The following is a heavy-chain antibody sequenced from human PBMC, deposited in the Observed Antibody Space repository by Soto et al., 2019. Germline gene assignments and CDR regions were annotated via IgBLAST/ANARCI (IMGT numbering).Heavy chain of an antibody. D-gene: IGHD6-19*01. CDR1: GDSMSSSDYY. CDR2: IYYSGST. CDR3: ARRTVNIRTFYSGLKTHCFDY. V-gene: IGHV4-39*01. Sequence: PSETLSLTCAVSGDSMSSSDYYWGWIRQPSGKGLEWIGSIYYSGSTYYNPSLQSRVAISVDTSKNQFSLKLKSVTAADTAIYYCARRTVNIRTFYSGLKTHCFDYWGQGAPVTVSS. J-gene: IGHJ4*02.